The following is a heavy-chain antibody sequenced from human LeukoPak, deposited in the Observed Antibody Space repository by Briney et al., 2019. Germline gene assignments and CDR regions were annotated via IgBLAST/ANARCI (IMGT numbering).Heavy chain of an antibody. V-gene: IGHV4-38-2*02. CDR1: GYSISSGYY. CDR3: ASGRGYSYGYPEYYFDY. CDR2: IYHSGST. J-gene: IGHJ4*02. D-gene: IGHD5-18*01. Sequence: SETLSLTCTVSGYSISSGYYWGWIRQPPGKGLEWIGSIYHSGSTYYNPSLKSRVTISVDTSKNQFSLKLSSVTAADTAVYYCASGRGYSYGYPEYYFDYWGQGTLVTVSS.